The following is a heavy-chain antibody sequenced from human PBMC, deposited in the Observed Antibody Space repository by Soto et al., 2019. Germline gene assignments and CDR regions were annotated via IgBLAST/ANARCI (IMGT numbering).Heavy chain of an antibody. J-gene: IGHJ4*02. CDR2: ISWNSGSI. CDR3: AKASRGYRSRWPDS. CDR1: GFTFDDYA. Sequence: EVQLVESGGGLVQPGRSLRLSCAGSGFTFDDYAMHWVREAPGKGLEWVSGISWNSGSIGYADSVKGRFTISRDNAKNSLYLQMNSLRAEDTALYYCAKASRGYRSRWPDSWGQGARVTVSS. D-gene: IGHD6-13*01. V-gene: IGHV3-9*01.